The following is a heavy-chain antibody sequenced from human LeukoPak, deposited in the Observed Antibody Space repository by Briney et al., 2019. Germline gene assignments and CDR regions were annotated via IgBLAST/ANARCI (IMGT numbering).Heavy chain of an antibody. V-gene: IGHV1-8*01. CDR3: AMVGIQLWFVFDY. CDR2: MNPNSGNT. Sequence: VASVKVSCKASGYTFTSYDINWVRQATGQGLEWMGWMNPNSGNTGYAQKFQGRVTMTRNTSISTAYMELSSLRSEDTAVYYCAMVGIQLWFVFDYWGQGTLVTVSS. CDR1: GYTFTSYD. J-gene: IGHJ4*02. D-gene: IGHD5-18*01.